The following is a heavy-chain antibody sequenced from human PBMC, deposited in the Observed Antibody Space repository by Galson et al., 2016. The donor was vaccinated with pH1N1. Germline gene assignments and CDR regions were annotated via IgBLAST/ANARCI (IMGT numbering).Heavy chain of an antibody. D-gene: IGHD2-2*01. V-gene: IGHV3-23*01. CDR2: ISGSGGTT. CDR3: AKVTDVCTVTRCFPYGMHA. CDR1: GFTFSSYA. Sequence: SLRLSCAASGFTFSSYAMYWVRQAPGKGLEWVSAISGSGGTTHDADSVKGRFTISRDNSKNTLYLQMHSLRAEDTATYHCAKVTDVCTVTRCFPYGMHAWGQGTTVTVSS. J-gene: IGHJ6*02.